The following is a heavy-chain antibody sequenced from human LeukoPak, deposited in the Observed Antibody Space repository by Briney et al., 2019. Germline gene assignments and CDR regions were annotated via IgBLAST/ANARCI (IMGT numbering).Heavy chain of an antibody. V-gene: IGHV3-9*01. CDR2: ISWNSGSI. CDR3: AKGVYDSSGYWLDY. Sequence: GRSLRLSCAASGFTFDDYAMHWVRQAPGKGLELVSGISWNSGSIGYADSVKGRFTISRDNAKNSLYLQMTSLRAEDTALYYCAKGVYDSSGYWLDYWGQGTLVTVSS. D-gene: IGHD3-22*01. J-gene: IGHJ4*02. CDR1: GFTFDDYA.